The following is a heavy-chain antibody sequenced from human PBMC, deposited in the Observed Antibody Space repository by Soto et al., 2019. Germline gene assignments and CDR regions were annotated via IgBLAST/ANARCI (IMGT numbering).Heavy chain of an antibody. CDR1: GGSFSGYY. CDR3: ARGGGYSFGFDYYYGMDV. J-gene: IGHJ6*02. Sequence: SETLSLTCDVYGGSFSGYYWSWIRQPPGKGLEWIGEINHSGSTNYNPSLRSRTTISAHTSKNQLSLKVSSVTAADTAVYYCARGGGYSFGFDYYYGMDVWGQGTTVTVSS. D-gene: IGHD5-18*01. V-gene: IGHV4-34*01. CDR2: INHSGST.